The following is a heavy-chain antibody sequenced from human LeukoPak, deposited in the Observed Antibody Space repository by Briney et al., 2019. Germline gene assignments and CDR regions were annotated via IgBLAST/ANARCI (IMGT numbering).Heavy chain of an antibody. V-gene: IGHV4-59*01. Sequence: PSETLSLTCTVSGGSISSYYWSWIRQPPGEGLEWIGYIYYSGSTNYNPSLKSRVPISVETPKNQFSLKLSSVTAADTAVYYCATTFLYDSSGYRLDYWGQGTLVTVSS. CDR3: ATTFLYDSSGYRLDY. D-gene: IGHD3-22*01. CDR2: IYYSGST. J-gene: IGHJ4*02. CDR1: GGSISSYY.